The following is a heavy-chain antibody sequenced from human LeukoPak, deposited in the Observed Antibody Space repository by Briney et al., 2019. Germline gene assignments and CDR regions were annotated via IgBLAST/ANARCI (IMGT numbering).Heavy chain of an antibody. CDR3: AREGYYGSGSYWYCFDY. J-gene: IGHJ4*02. CDR1: GGSISSGGYY. Sequence: SQTLSLTCTVSGGSISSGGYYWSWIRQHPGKGLEWIGYIYYSGSTYYNPSLKSRVTISVDTSKNQFSLKLSSVTAADTAVYYCAREGYYGSGSYWYCFDYWGQGTLVTVSS. V-gene: IGHV4-31*03. D-gene: IGHD3-10*01. CDR2: IYYSGST.